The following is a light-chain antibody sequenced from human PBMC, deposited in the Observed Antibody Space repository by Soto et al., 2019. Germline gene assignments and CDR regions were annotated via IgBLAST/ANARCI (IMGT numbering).Light chain of an antibody. CDR1: QSVSSSY. V-gene: IGKV3D-20*02. CDR3: QQRDIWPWT. Sequence: EIVLTQSPGTLSLSPWERATLSCRASQSVSSSYLAWYQQKPGQAPRLLIYAASNRATGIPDRFSGSGSGTDFTLTISSLEPEDFAVYYCQQRDIWPWTFGQGTKVDI. J-gene: IGKJ1*01. CDR2: AAS.